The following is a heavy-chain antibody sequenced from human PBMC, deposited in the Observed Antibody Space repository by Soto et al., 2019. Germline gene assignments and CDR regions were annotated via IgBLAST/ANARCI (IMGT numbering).Heavy chain of an antibody. V-gene: IGHV4-31*03. CDR3: PRARVPYSSTWYRYDSYGMDI. D-gene: IGHD6-13*01. CDR2: IHYSVNT. Sequence: TLSLTCTVSGDSISSSSYYWSWIRQHPGKGLEWIGYIHYSVNTRYNPSLKSRLTISVDTPKNQFSLLLSSLTAADTAVYLFPRARVPYSSTWYRYDSYGMDICGQVRTVTHSS. J-gene: IGHJ6*02. CDR1: GDSISSSSYY.